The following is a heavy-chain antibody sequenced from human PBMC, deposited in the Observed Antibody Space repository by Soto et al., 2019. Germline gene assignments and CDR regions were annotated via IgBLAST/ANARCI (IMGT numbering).Heavy chain of an antibody. D-gene: IGHD1-7*01. V-gene: IGHV4-59*01. CDR1: GGSISSYY. Sequence: SVTLSLTCTVSGGSISSYYWSWIRQPPGKGLEWIGYIYYSGSTNYNPSLKSRVTISVDTSKNQFSLKLSSVTAADTAVYYCATLLELPRYYYYMDVLGKGTTVTVSS. J-gene: IGHJ6*03. CDR3: ATLLELPRYYYYMDV. CDR2: IYYSGST.